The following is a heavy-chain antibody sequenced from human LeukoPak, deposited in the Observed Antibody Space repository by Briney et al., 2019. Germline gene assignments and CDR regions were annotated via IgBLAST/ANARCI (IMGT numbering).Heavy chain of an antibody. CDR2: VYSSGST. Sequence: SETLSLTCSVSGGSMNDYHWTWIRQHPGKGLEWIGFVYSSGSTTYNPSLKSRVTFSVDTSKSQFSLRLHSVTAADTAVYYCARGDDTSGFYFLDSWGQGTLVTVSS. J-gene: IGHJ4*02. D-gene: IGHD3-22*01. CDR3: ARGDDTSGFYFLDS. V-gene: IGHV4-59*01. CDR1: GGSMNDYH.